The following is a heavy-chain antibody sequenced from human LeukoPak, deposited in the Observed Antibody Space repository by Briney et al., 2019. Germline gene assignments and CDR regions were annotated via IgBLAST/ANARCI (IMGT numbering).Heavy chain of an antibody. CDR3: TTDSAAY. Sequence: GGSLRLSCAVSGFSITNAWMTWVRQAPGKGLEWVGRVKRKIDGETTDYAAPVKGRFAISRDDSKNMAYLQMNSLKTEDTAMYYCTTDSAAYWGQGTLVIVSS. J-gene: IGHJ4*02. CDR2: VKRKIDGETT. V-gene: IGHV3-15*01. CDR1: GFSITNAW.